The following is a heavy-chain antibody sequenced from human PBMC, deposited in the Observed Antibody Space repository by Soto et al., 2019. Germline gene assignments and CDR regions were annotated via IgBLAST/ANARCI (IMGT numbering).Heavy chain of an antibody. V-gene: IGHV4-34*01. D-gene: IGHD3-22*01. Sequence: QVQLQQWGAGLLKPSETLSLTCAVYGGSFSGYYWSWIRQPPGKGLEWIGEINHSGSTNYNPSLKSRVTISVDTSKNQFSLKLSSVTAADTAVYYCARGGYYYDSSGYYRFDYWGQGTLVTVSS. J-gene: IGHJ4*02. CDR3: ARGGYYYDSSGYYRFDY. CDR1: GGSFSGYY. CDR2: INHSGST.